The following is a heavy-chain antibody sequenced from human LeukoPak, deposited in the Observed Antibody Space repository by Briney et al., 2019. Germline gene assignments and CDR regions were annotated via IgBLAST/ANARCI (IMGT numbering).Heavy chain of an antibody. D-gene: IGHD1-7*01. CDR3: ARHAHLGNYVPFDY. V-gene: IGHV4-4*09. CDR1: GGSISSYY. CDR2: IYTSGST. Sequence: SETLSLTCTVSGGSISSYYWSWIRQPPGKGLEWIGYIYTSGSTNYNPSLKSRVTISVDTSKNQFSLKLSSVTAADTAVYYCARHAHLGNYVPFDYWGQGTLVTVSS. J-gene: IGHJ4*02.